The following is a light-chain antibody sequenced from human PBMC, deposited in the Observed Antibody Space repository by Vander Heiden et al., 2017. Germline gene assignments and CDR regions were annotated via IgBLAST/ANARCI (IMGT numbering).Light chain of an antibody. V-gene: IGKV3-15*01. CDR1: QSVRSS. J-gene: IGKJ4*01. Sequence: ELWMTQSPATLSVSPGESAPPSCSASQSVRSSLAWYQQKPGQAPRLLIYGASTRDSGIPARFSGSGSGTEFTLTISSLQSEDFAVYYCQQYYNSPPLTFGGGTKVEIK. CDR3: QQYYNSPPLT. CDR2: GAS.